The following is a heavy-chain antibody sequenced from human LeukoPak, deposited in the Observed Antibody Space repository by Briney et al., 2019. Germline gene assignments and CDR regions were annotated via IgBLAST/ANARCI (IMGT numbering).Heavy chain of an antibody. J-gene: IGHJ4*02. CDR1: GFTVSNNY. V-gene: IGHV3-66*01. D-gene: IGHD3-22*01. CDR2: IYSGGST. CDR3: ASRFYDSSGAYRDY. Sequence: GGSLRLSCAASGFTVSNNYMRWVRQAPGQGLEWVSVIYSGGSTYYADSVKGRFTISRDNSKNTLYLQMNNLRAEDTAVYYCASRFYDSSGAYRDYWGQGTLVTVSS.